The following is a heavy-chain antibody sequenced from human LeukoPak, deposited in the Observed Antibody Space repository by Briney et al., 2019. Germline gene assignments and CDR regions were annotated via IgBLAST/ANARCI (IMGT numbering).Heavy chain of an antibody. Sequence: SETLSLTRTVSGGSISSYYWSWIWQPPGKGLEWIGYIYYSGSTNYNPSLKSRVTISVDTSKNQFSLKLSSVTAADTAVYYCARDLIAPYCSGGSCPPHYYYGMDVWGQGTTVTVSS. CDR2: IYYSGST. CDR1: GGSISSYY. V-gene: IGHV4-59*01. CDR3: ARDLIAPYCSGGSCPPHYYYGMDV. J-gene: IGHJ6*02. D-gene: IGHD2-15*01.